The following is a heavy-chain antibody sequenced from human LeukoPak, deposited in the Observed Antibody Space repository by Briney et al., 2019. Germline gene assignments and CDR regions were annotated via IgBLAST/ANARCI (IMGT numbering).Heavy chain of an antibody. Sequence: GASVKVSCKASGYTFTGYYMHWVRQAPGQGLEWMGRIIPIFGTANYAQKFQGRVTITTDESTSTAYMELSSLRSEDTAVYYCAREGAEYYYDSSGYYDYWGQGTLVTVSS. CDR1: GYTFTGYY. J-gene: IGHJ4*02. CDR3: AREGAEYYYDSSGYYDY. D-gene: IGHD3-22*01. CDR2: IIPIFGTA. V-gene: IGHV1-69*05.